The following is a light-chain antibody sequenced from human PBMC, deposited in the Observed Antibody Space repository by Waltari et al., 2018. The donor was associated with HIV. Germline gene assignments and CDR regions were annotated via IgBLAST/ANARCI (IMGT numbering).Light chain of an antibody. Sequence: QSALTQPASVSGSPGQSITISCTGTNEDVGAYNYVSWYQQHPRKAPKLIIYEVTNRPSGISARFSGSKSGNTASLTISGLQAEDEADYHCSSWTTSTTRVFGGGTKVTVL. CDR1: NEDVGAYNY. V-gene: IGLV2-14*03. J-gene: IGLJ3*02. CDR2: EVT. CDR3: SSWTTSTTRV.